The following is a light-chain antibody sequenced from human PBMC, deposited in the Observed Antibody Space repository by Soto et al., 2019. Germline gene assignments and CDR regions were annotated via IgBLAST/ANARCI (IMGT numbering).Light chain of an antibody. J-gene: IGLJ7*01. CDR3: LLSYSGGAV. CDR2: DTS. Sequence: QAVVTQEPSLTVSPGGTVTLTCGSSTGSVTSGHFPYWFQQKPGQAPRTLIYDTSNKHSWTPARFSGSLLGGKAALTLSGAQPEGEAEYYCLLSYSGGAVFGGGTQLTVL. V-gene: IGLV7-46*01. CDR1: TGSVTSGHF.